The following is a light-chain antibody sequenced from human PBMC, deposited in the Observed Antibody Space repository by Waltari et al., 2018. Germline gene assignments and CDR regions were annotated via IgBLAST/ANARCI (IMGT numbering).Light chain of an antibody. CDR1: QSVLYSSNNKNY. V-gene: IGKV4-1*01. CDR3: QQYYSTPYT. CDR2: WAS. J-gene: IGKJ2*01. Sequence: DIVMTQYPDSLAVSPGERATINCKSSQSVLYSSNNKNYLAWYQQKPGQPPKLLIYWASTRESGVPDRFSGSGSGTDFTLTISSLQAEDVAVYYCQQYYSTPYTFGQGTKLEIK.